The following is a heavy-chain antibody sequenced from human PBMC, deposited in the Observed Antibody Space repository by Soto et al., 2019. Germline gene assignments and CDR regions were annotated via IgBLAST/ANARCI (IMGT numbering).Heavy chain of an antibody. V-gene: IGHV3-23*01. CDR2: ISGSGGST. D-gene: IGHD6-19*01. Sequence: PGGSLRLSCAASGFTFSSYAMSWVRQAPGKGLEWVSAISGSGGSTYYADSVKGRFTISRDNSKNTLYLQMNSLRAEDTAVYYFAKDIGSWLDPIDYWGQGTLVTVSS. CDR1: GFTFSSYA. CDR3: AKDIGSWLDPIDY. J-gene: IGHJ4*02.